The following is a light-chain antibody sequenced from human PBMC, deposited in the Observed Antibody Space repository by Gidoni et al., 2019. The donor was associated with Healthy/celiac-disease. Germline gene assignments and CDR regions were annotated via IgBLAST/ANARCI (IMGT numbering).Light chain of an antibody. V-gene: IGKV1-5*03. CDR1: QSSSRG. CDR2: KAS. CDR3: QQYNSYPWT. J-gene: IGKJ1*01. Sequence: EMQSPQSPSTLSASVGDRVTIPCRASQSSSRGLAWYQQTPGNAPKLLTYKASSLEIGVPSRFSGSGPGTEFTLTISSLQPDDFATYYCQQYNSYPWTFGQGTKVEIK.